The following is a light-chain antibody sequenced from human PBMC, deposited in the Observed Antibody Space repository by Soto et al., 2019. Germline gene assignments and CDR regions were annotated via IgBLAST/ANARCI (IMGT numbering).Light chain of an antibody. CDR3: QQYNNWPYT. CDR1: QHVSSN. Sequence: EIVMTQSPATLSVSPGGSATLSCRASQHVSSNFAWYRQKPGQAPTLLIYRASTRATGIPARFSGSGSGTAFTLTISSLQSEDGAVYYCQQYNNWPYTFGQGTKLEIK. J-gene: IGKJ2*01. CDR2: RAS. V-gene: IGKV3-15*01.